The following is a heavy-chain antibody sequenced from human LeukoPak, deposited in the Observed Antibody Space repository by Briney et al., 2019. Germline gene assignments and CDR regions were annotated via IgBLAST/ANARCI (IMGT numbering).Heavy chain of an antibody. V-gene: IGHV3-21*01. Sequence: GGSLRLSCAASGFTFSSYGMHWVRQAPGKGLEWVSSISDDSKYIYYADSVKGRFSISRDNAKRSLYLQMNSLRAEDTAVYYCAKSGGGIVVVPAARGYYYYMDVWGKGTTVTVSS. CDR3: AKSGGGIVVVPAARGYYYYMDV. CDR1: GFTFSSYG. CDR2: ISDDSKYI. D-gene: IGHD2-2*01. J-gene: IGHJ6*03.